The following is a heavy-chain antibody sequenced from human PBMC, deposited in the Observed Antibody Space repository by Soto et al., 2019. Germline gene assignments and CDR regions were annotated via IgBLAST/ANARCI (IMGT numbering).Heavy chain of an antibody. V-gene: IGHV3-23*01. Sequence: PGWSLRLSCAASGVTFDDYAMDGVRQVPGKGLEWVSAISGSGGSIYYADSVKGRFTIARDNSKYTLYLQMNSLRAEDTAVYYCAKDGPDLLSSTVVINWFDPWGQGTLVTVSS. CDR3: AKDGPDLLSSTVVINWFDP. CDR1: GVTFDDYA. CDR2: ISGSGGSI. J-gene: IGHJ5*02. D-gene: IGHD2-15*01.